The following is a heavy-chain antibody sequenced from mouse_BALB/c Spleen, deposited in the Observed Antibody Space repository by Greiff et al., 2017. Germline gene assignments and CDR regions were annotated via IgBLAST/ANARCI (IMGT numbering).Heavy chain of an antibody. Sequence: EVKVVESGGGLVKPGGSLKLSCAASGFTFSSYAMSWVRQTPEKRLEWVASISSGGSTYYPDSVKGRFTISRDNARNILYLQMSSLRSEDTAMYYCARDGYRGYFDYWGQGTTLTVSS. J-gene: IGHJ2*01. CDR3: ARDGYRGYFDY. CDR1: GFTFSSYA. V-gene: IGHV5-6-5*01. D-gene: IGHD2-2*01. CDR2: ISSGGST.